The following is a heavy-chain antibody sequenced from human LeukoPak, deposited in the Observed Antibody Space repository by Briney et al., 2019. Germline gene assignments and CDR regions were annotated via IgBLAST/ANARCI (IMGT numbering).Heavy chain of an antibody. CDR3: ARLSSGWYPTDY. J-gene: IGHJ4*02. CDR2: IVVGSGDT. Sequence: KVSCKASGFTFTSSAMQWVRQARGQRLEWIGWIVVGSGDTNYAQKFQERVTITRDMSTSTAYMELSSLRSEDTAVYYCARLSSGWYPTDYWGQGTLVTVSS. CDR1: GFTFTSSA. D-gene: IGHD6-19*01. V-gene: IGHV1-58*02.